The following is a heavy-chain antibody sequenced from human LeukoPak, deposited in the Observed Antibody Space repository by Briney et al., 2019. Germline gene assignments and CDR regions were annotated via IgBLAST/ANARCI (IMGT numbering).Heavy chain of an antibody. D-gene: IGHD2-2*01. V-gene: IGHV3-30*18. CDR2: IWYGGSNK. CDR3: AKAGYCSSTSCPPYYFYYMDV. J-gene: IGHJ6*03. CDR1: GFTFSSYG. Sequence: GRSLRLSCAASGFTFSSYGMHWVRQAPGKGLEWVAVIWYGGSNKYYADSVKGRFTISRDNSKNTLYLQMNSLRAEDTAVYYCAKAGYCSSTSCPPYYFYYMDVWGKGTTVTVSS.